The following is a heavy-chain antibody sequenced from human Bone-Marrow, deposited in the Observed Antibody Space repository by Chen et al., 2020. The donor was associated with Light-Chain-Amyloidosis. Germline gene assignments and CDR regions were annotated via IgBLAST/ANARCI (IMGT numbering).Heavy chain of an antibody. Sequence: EVQLVESGGGLVQPGGSLRLSCAASGFSFSDHYMDWVRQAPEKGPEWVARIRNKARGYTTEYAASVRGRSTISRDDSKNSLYLKMNSLKTEDTAVYYCVRGDYGNFEFGMDVWGQGTTVTVSS. CDR1: GFSFSDHY. D-gene: IGHD4-17*01. J-gene: IGHJ6*02. CDR3: VRGDYGNFEFGMDV. V-gene: IGHV3-72*01. CDR2: IRNKARGYTT.